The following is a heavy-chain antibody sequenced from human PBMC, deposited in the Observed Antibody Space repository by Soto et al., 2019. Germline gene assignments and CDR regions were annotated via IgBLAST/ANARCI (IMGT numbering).Heavy chain of an antibody. J-gene: IGHJ4*02. CDR2: IYHSGST. D-gene: IGHD6-13*01. V-gene: IGHV4-30-2*01. Sequence: QLQLQESGSGLVKPSQTLSLTCAVSGGSISSGGYSWSWIRQPPGKGLEWIGYIYHSGSTYYNPTLKSRVPISVARAKIQFSLKLSSVTAADTDVYYCASGQQLVRNYWGQGTLVTVSS. CDR1: GGSISSGGYS. CDR3: ASGQQLVRNY.